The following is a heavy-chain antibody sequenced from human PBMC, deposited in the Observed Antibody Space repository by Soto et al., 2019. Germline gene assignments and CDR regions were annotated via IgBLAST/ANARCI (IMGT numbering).Heavy chain of an antibody. V-gene: IGHV1-69*13. CDR3: ARLPAHGDYYYYGMDV. J-gene: IGHJ6*02. D-gene: IGHD4-17*01. Sequence: SVKVSCKASGGTFSSYAISWLRQAPGQGLEWMGGIIPIFGTANYAQKFQGRVTITADESTSTAYMELSSLRSEDTAVYYCARLPAHGDYYYYGMDVWGQGTTVTAP. CDR1: GGTFSSYA. CDR2: IIPIFGTA.